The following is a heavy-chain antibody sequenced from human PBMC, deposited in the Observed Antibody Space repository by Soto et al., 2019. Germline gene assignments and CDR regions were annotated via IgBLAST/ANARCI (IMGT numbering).Heavy chain of an antibody. CDR1: GFTFSSYA. CDR3: AKDIAVAGSCWDY. D-gene: IGHD6-19*01. J-gene: IGHJ4*02. V-gene: IGHV3-23*01. Sequence: EVQLLESGGGLVQPGGSLRLSCAASGFTFSSYAMSWVRQAPGKGLEWVSAISGSGGSTYYADSVKGRFTISRDNSKNTLYLQMNSLRVEDTAVYYCAKDIAVAGSCWDYWGQGTLVTVSS. CDR2: ISGSGGST.